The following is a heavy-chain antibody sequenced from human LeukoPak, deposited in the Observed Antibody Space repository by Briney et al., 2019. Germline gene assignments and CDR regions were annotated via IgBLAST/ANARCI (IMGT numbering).Heavy chain of an antibody. CDR3: VKTYYYGSGSRSPFDY. CDR2: IWYDGSHK. Sequence: GGSLRLSCAASGFTFSTYAMHWVRQAPGKGLEWVAVIWYDGSHKYYADSVKGRFTIPRDNSKNTLYLQMNSLRAEDTAVYYCVKTYYYGSGSRSPFDYWGQGTLVTVSS. J-gene: IGHJ4*02. D-gene: IGHD3-10*01. CDR1: GFTFSTYA. V-gene: IGHV3-33*06.